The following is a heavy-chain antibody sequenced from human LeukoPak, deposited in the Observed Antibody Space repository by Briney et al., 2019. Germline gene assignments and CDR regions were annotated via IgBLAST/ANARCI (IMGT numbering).Heavy chain of an antibody. Sequence: GGSLRLSCAASGFTFSSYGMHWVRQAPGKGLEWVAFIRYDGSNKYYADSVKGRFTISRDNSKNTLYLQMNSLRAEDTAVYYCAKDLGYCSSTSCSYYYYYYMDVWGKGTTVTVSS. V-gene: IGHV3-30*02. D-gene: IGHD2-2*01. CDR2: IRYDGSNK. J-gene: IGHJ6*03. CDR3: AKDLGYCSSTSCSYYYYYYMDV. CDR1: GFTFSSYG.